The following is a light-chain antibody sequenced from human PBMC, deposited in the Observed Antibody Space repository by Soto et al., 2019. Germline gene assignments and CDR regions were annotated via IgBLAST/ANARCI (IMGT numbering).Light chain of an antibody. CDR1: QSVNSY. V-gene: IGKV3-11*01. J-gene: IGKJ5*01. CDR3: QQRYSWPPIT. Sequence: EIVLTQSPATLSLSPGERATLSCRASQSVNSYLAWYQQKPGQAPRLLIYHASNRATGIPARFSGSGSETDFTLTISSLEPEDFAVYYCQQRYSWPPITFGQGTRLEIK. CDR2: HAS.